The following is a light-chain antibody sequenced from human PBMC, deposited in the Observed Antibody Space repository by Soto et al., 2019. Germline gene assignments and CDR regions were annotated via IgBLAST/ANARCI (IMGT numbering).Light chain of an antibody. J-gene: IGKJ3*01. Sequence: DIQMTQSPSSLSASVGERVTITCRASQSINTYLNWFQQRPGKAPKLLIYAASSLPSGVPSRFSGSGSGTDFTLTISSLQREDFATYYCQQSFSVLGTFGPGTKVDIK. V-gene: IGKV1-39*01. CDR3: QQSFSVLGT. CDR1: QSINTY. CDR2: AAS.